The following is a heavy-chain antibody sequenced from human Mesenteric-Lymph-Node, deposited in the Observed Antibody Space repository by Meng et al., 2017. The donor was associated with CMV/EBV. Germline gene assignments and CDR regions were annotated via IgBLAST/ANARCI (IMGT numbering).Heavy chain of an antibody. CDR2: IYYSGSV. D-gene: IGHD4-17*01. J-gene: IGHJ4*02. CDR3: ARTTGKDYLDY. V-gene: IGHV4-31*03. CDR1: GDSISRGGFY. Sequence: CTVSGDSISRGGFYWSWIRQRPGKGLEWIGYIYYSGSVYRNPSLMSRVSISVDTSKNQFSLNLSSVTAADTATYFCARTTGKDYLDYWGQGALVTVSS.